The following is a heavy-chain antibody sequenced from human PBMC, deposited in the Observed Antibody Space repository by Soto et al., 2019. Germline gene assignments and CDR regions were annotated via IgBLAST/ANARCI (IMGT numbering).Heavy chain of an antibody. CDR1: GYTFTSYG. Sequence: QVQLVQSGAEVKKPGASVKVSCKASGYTFTSYGISWVRQAPGQGLERMGWISAYNGNTNYAQKLQGRVTMTTDTSTSTAYMELRSMRSDDTAVYYCARVVSEGSSTVYFDYWGQGTLVTVSS. D-gene: IGHD6-6*01. CDR3: ARVVSEGSSTVYFDY. CDR2: ISAYNGNT. V-gene: IGHV1-18*01. J-gene: IGHJ4*02.